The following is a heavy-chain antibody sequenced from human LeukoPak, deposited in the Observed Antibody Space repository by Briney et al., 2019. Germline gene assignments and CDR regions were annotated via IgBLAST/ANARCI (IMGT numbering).Heavy chain of an antibody. D-gene: IGHD5-24*01. CDR3: ARGIDAYKVAY. Sequence: SETLSLTCSVSDGSINGYYWNWIRQPPGGGLEWIGCIHPSGSAHYNPSLKNRVTISLDTSSNRFFLNINSVAAADTALYYCARGIDAYKVAYWGQGTLSPPPQ. J-gene: IGHJ4*02. V-gene: IGHV4-4*07. CDR2: IHPSGSA. CDR1: DGSINGYY.